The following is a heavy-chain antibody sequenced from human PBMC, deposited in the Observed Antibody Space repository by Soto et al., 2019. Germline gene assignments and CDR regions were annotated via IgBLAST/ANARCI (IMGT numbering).Heavy chain of an antibody. CDR2: INPNSGGT. CDR1: GYTFTGYY. CDR3: AREWFGELYPYYYGMDV. J-gene: IGHJ6*02. D-gene: IGHD3-10*01. V-gene: IGHV1-2*04. Sequence: ASVKVSCKASGYTFTGYYMHWVRQAPGQGLEWMGWINPNSGGTNYAQKFQGWVTMTRDTSISTAYMELSRLRPDDTAVYYCAREWFGELYPYYYGMDVWGQGTTVTVSS.